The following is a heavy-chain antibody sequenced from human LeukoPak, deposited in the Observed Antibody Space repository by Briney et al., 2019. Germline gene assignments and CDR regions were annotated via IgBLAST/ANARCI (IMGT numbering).Heavy chain of an antibody. Sequence: ASVKVSCKASGYSFSSFGISWLRQAPGQGLEWMGWISANNGYTKYAQKFQGRVTMTTDTSTRTAYMELRSLRSDDTAVYYCARDVGTGAVAGMFYNWFDPWGQGTLVTVSS. CDR2: ISANNGYT. CDR3: ARDVGTGAVAGMFYNWFDP. CDR1: GYSFSSFG. V-gene: IGHV1-18*01. J-gene: IGHJ5*02. D-gene: IGHD6-19*01.